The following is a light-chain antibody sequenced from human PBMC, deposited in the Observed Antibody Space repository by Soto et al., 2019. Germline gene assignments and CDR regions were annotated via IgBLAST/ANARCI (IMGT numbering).Light chain of an antibody. CDR1: QSVGTF. V-gene: IGKV3-11*01. Sequence: EIVLTQSPATLSSSPGERATLSCRVSQSVGTFFAWYQQKPGQAPRLLIYDASNRATGIPARFSGSGSGTDFTLTISSLEPEDFAVYYCQQCYNWPQWTFGQGTKVDIK. CDR2: DAS. CDR3: QQCYNWPQWT. J-gene: IGKJ1*01.